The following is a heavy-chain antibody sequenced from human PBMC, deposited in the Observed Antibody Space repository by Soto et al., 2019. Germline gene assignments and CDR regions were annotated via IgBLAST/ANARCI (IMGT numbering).Heavy chain of an antibody. D-gene: IGHD6-19*01. Sequence: GGSLRLSCAASGFTLSSYEMNWVRQAPGKGLEWVSYISRSGTTIYYADYVKGRFTISRDNAKNSLYLQMSSLRAEDSATYYCARGSGSSGWFDYWGQGT. V-gene: IGHV3-48*03. CDR2: ISRSGTTI. CDR3: ARGSGSSGWFDY. CDR1: GFTLSSYE. J-gene: IGHJ4*02.